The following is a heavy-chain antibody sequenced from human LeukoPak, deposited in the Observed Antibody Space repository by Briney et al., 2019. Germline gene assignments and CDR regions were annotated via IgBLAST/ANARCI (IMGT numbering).Heavy chain of an antibody. CDR1: GFTFSSYG. V-gene: IGHV3-30*02. J-gene: IGHJ4*02. Sequence: GGSLRLSCAASGFTFSSYGMHWVRQAPGKGLEWVAFIRYDGSNKYYADSVKGRFTISRDNSKNTLYLQMNSLRAEDTAVYYCTVTEAIRLQWLVGSFDYWGQGTLVTVSS. D-gene: IGHD6-19*01. CDR2: IRYDGSNK. CDR3: TVTEAIRLQWLVGSFDY.